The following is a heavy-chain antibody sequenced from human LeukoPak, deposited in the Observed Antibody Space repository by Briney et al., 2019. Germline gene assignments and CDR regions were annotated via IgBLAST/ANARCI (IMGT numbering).Heavy chain of an antibody. Sequence: SETLSLTCTVSGDSFSSGTYYWTWIRQPAGKGLEWIGRIYASGSTDYNPSLKSRVTILLDTSKNQFSLNLRSVTAADTAVYYWAVAFCGGDCFSRHYFGVDVWGQGTTVTVSS. CDR3: AVAFCGGDCFSRHYFGVDV. CDR1: GDSFSSGTYY. D-gene: IGHD2-21*01. J-gene: IGHJ6*02. V-gene: IGHV4-61*02. CDR2: IYASGST.